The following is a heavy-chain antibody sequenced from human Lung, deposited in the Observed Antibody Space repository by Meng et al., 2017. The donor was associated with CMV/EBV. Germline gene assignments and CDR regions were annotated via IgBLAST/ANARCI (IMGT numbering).Heavy chain of an antibody. V-gene: IGHV3-21*01. CDR3: ARDLRGYSGYDYPYYYYGMDV. J-gene: IGHJ6*02. CDR2: ISSSSSYI. Sequence: GGSLRLXCAASGFTFSSYSMNWVRQAPGKGLEWVSSISSSSSYIYYADSVKGRFTISRDNDKNSLYLQMNSLRAEDTAVYYCARDLRGYSGYDYPYYYYGMDVWGQGTXVTVSS. D-gene: IGHD5-12*01. CDR1: GFTFSSYS.